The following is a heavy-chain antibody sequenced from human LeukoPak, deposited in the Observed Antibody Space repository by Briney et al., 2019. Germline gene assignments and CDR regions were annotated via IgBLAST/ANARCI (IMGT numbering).Heavy chain of an antibody. CDR3: ARDSYYGSGSYMDV. D-gene: IGHD3-10*01. J-gene: IGHJ6*03. CDR1: GFIFSSFG. Sequence: GGSLRLSCAASGFIFSSFGMNWVRQAPGKGLEWVSYISSSGSTIYYADSVKGRFTISRDNAKNSLYLQMNSLRAEDTAVYYCARDSYYGSGSYMDVWGKGTTVTISS. V-gene: IGHV3-48*03. CDR2: ISSSGSTI.